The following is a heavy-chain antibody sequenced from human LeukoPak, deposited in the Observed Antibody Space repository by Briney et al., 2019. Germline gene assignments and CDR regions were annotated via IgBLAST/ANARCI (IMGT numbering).Heavy chain of an antibody. CDR1: GGSISSYY. Sequence: SETLSLTCTVSGGSISSYYWSWIRQPAGKGLEWIGRIYTSGSTNYNPSLKSRVTMSVDTSKNQFSLKLSSVTAADTAVHYCARDSRRGYSYGYFSWFDPWGQGTLVTVSS. J-gene: IGHJ5*02. D-gene: IGHD5-18*01. V-gene: IGHV4-4*07. CDR2: IYTSGST. CDR3: ARDSRRGYSYGYFSWFDP.